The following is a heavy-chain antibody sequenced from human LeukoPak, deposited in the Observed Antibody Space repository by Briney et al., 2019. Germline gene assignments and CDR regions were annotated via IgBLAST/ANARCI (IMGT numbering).Heavy chain of an antibody. D-gene: IGHD6-13*01. J-gene: IGHJ5*02. CDR3: AREEQQLVQGISWFDP. Sequence: SETLSLTCAVYGGSFSTYYWSWVRQPPGSRLEWIGYIYYSGSTNYNPSLKSRVTISVDTSKNQFSLKLSSVTAADTAVYYCAREEQQLVQGISWFDPWGQGTLVTVSS. CDR2: IYYSGST. V-gene: IGHV4-59*13. CDR1: GGSFSTYY.